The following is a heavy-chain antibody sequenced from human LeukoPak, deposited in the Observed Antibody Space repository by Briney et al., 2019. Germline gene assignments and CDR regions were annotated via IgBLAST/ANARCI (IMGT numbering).Heavy chain of an antibody. V-gene: IGHV4-39*07. CDR1: GGSISSYY. D-gene: IGHD3-16*01. CDR2: IYYSGST. Sequence: SETLSLTCTVSGGSISSYYWSWIRQPPGKGLEWIGSIYYSGSTYYNPSLKSRVTISVDTSKNQFSLKLSSVTAADTAVYYCAREIRAEGGDAFDIWGQGTMVTVSS. J-gene: IGHJ3*02. CDR3: AREIRAEGGDAFDI.